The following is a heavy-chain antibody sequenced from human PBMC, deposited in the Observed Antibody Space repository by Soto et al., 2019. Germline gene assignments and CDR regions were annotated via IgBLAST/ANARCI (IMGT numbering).Heavy chain of an antibody. CDR1: GGSISSYY. Sequence: PSETLSLTCTVSGGSISSYYWIWIRQPPGKGLEWIGYIYSSGSTNYNPSLKSRVTISVDTSKNQFSLKLTSVTAADTAVYYCARVAAGSAGWFDPWGQGTLVTVSS. CDR2: IYSSGST. CDR3: ARVAAGSAGWFDP. V-gene: IGHV4-59*01. D-gene: IGHD3-10*01. J-gene: IGHJ5*02.